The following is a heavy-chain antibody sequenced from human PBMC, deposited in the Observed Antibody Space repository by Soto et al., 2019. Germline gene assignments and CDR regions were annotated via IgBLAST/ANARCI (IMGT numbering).Heavy chain of an antibody. Sequence: GGSLRLSCAASGFTFSTFAMTWVRQAPGKGLEWVSAITASGATTYYADSVKGRFTISRDNSQNTGYLQANGLRPEDTAVYYCAKDLFPARDSLYGLDVWGQGTTVTVSS. D-gene: IGHD3-22*01. J-gene: IGHJ6*02. V-gene: IGHV3-23*01. CDR3: AKDLFPARDSLYGLDV. CDR1: GFTFSTFA. CDR2: ITASGATT.